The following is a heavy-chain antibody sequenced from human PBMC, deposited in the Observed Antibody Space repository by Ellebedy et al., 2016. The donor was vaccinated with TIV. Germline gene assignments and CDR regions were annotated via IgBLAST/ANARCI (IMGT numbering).Heavy chain of an antibody. Sequence: AGSLRLSXAASGFTFDDYAMHWVRQVPGKGLEWVSLINWDGGSTYYADSLQGRFIISRDNSKNSVYLQMRSLRPEDTGLYYCAKESGFGSEGLDSWGRGSLVTVSS. CDR3: AKESGFGSEGLDS. CDR1: GFTFDDYA. V-gene: IGHV3-43D*03. CDR2: INWDGGST. J-gene: IGHJ4*02. D-gene: IGHD3-10*01.